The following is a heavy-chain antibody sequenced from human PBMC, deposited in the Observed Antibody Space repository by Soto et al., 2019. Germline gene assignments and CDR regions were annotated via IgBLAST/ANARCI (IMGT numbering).Heavy chain of an antibody. J-gene: IGHJ6*02. V-gene: IGHV1-24*01. CDR1: GYTLTELS. CDR3: ATEESDIDDYSNRYYYYGMDV. CDR2: FDPEDGET. Sequence: ASVKVSCXVSGYTLTELSMHWVRQAPGKGLEWMGGFDPEDGETIYAQKFQGRVTMTEDTSTDTAYMELSSLRSEDTAVYYCATEESDIDDYSNRYYYYGMDVWGQGTTVTVSS. D-gene: IGHD4-4*01.